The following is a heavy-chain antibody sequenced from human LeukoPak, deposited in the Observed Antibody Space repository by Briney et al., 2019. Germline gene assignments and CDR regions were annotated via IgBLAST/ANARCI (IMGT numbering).Heavy chain of an antibody. CDR2: IYHSGST. D-gene: IGHD1-26*01. J-gene: IGHJ3*02. V-gene: IGHV4-4*02. CDR1: GGSISSSNW. CDR3: ARDRGGSASSDAFDI. Sequence: SGTLSLTCAVSGGSISSSNWWSWVRQPPGKGLEWIGEIYHSGSTNYNPSLKSRVTISVDKSKNQFSLKLSSVTAADTAVYYCARDRGGSASSDAFDIWGQGTIVTVSS.